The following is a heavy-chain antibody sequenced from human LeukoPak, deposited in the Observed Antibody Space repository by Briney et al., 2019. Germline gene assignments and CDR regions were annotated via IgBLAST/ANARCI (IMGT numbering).Heavy chain of an antibody. D-gene: IGHD5-12*01. Sequence: GASVKVSCKASGYTFTSYAMNWVRQAPGQGLEWMGWINTNTGNPTYAQGFTGRFVFSLDTSVSTAYLQISSLKAEDTAVYYCAREETSGYDPFPFDYWGQGTLVTVSS. J-gene: IGHJ4*02. V-gene: IGHV7-4-1*02. CDR3: AREETSGYDPFPFDY. CDR1: GYTFTSYA. CDR2: INTNTGNP.